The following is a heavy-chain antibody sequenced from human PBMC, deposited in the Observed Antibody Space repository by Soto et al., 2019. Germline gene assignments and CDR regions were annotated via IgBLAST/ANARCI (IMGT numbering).Heavy chain of an antibody. CDR1: GGTFSSYT. CDR2: IIPILGIA. J-gene: IGHJ4*02. Sequence: QVQLVQSGAEVKKPGSSVKVSCKASGGTFSSYTISWVRQAPGQGLEWMGRIIPILGIANYAQKFQGRVTITAEKSTSTAYMELSSLGSEDTAVYYCAIGAWGYFDYWGQGTLVTVSS. D-gene: IGHD3-16*01. CDR3: AIGAWGYFDY. V-gene: IGHV1-69*02.